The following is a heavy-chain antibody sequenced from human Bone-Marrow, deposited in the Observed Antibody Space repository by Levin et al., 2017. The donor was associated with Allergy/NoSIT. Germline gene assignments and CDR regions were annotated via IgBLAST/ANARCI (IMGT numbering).Heavy chain of an antibody. Sequence: SQTLSLTCTVSGGSISSYYWSWIRPPPGKGLEWIGYIYYSGSTNYNPSLKSRVTISVDTSKNQFSLKLSSVTAADTAVYYCARFVGSCSSTSCYHPYFDYWGQGTLVTVSS. J-gene: IGHJ4*02. V-gene: IGHV4-59*01. CDR3: ARFVGSCSSTSCYHPYFDY. CDR1: GGSISSYY. CDR2: IYYSGST. D-gene: IGHD2-2*01.